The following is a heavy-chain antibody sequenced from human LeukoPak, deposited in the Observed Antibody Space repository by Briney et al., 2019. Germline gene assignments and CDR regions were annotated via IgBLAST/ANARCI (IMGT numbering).Heavy chain of an antibody. CDR1: GGSITSNY. CDR3: ARDILATSIAAPYY. J-gene: IGHJ4*02. D-gene: IGHD6-13*01. CDR2: IYYTGGT. V-gene: IGHV4-59*12. Sequence: SETLSLTCTVSGGSITSNYWSWIRQPPGKGLEWIGYIYYTGGTYYNPSLKSRATISIDTSKNQFSLRLSSVNAADTAVYYCARDILATSIAAPYYWGQGTLVTVSS.